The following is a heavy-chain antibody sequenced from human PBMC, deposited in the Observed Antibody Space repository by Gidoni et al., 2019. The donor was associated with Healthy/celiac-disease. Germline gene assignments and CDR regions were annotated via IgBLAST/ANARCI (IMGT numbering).Heavy chain of an antibody. CDR2: IGYDGSNK. CDR1: GFPFSSYG. D-gene: IGHD6-13*01. Sequence: QVQLVESGGGVVQPGRSLRLSCAASGFPFSSYGMHWVRQAPGKGLEWVAVIGYDGSNKYYADSVKGRFTISRDNSKNTLYLQMNSLRAEDTAVYYCARDRRRGRQQLDYYFDYWGQGTLVTVSS. J-gene: IGHJ4*02. V-gene: IGHV3-33*01. CDR3: ARDRRRGRQQLDYYFDY.